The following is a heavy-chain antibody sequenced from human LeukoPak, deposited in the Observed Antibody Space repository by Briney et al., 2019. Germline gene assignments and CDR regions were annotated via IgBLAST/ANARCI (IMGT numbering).Heavy chain of an antibody. CDR3: AKDLDIVATITGN. Sequence: PGESLRLSCAASGFTFSSYAMSWVRQAPRKGLEWVSGVSGSGGSTYYADSVKGRFTISRDNSKNTLYLQMNSLRAEDTAVYYCAKDLDIVATITGNWGQGTLVTVSS. V-gene: IGHV3-23*01. J-gene: IGHJ4*02. CDR1: GFTFSSYA. D-gene: IGHD5-12*01. CDR2: VSGSGGST.